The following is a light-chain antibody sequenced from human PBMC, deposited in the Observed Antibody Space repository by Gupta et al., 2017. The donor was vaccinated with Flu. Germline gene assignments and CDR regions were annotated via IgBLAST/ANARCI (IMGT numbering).Light chain of an antibody. CDR3: QSYDSSLSGFV. CDR2: RNT. J-gene: IGLJ1*01. V-gene: IGLV1-40*01. Sequence: QSELTQPPSVSGAPGQRVTISCTGSSSNIGAGYDVHWYQQLPGTAPKLLIYRNTNRPSGVPDRFSGSKSGTSASLAITGLQAEDETDYYCQSYDSSLSGFVFGTGTKVTVL. CDR1: SSNIGAGYD.